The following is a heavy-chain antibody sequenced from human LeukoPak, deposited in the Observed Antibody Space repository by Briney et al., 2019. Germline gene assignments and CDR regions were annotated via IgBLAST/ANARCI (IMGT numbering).Heavy chain of an antibody. Sequence: PGGSLRLSCAASGFTFSSYSMNWVRQAPGKGLEWVSSISSSSSYIYYADSVKGRFTISRDNAKNSLYLQMNSLRAEDTAVYYCARDEVRGSSWYYYWGQGTLVTVSS. CDR1: GFTFSSYS. J-gene: IGHJ4*02. CDR2: ISSSSSYI. V-gene: IGHV3-21*01. CDR3: ARDEVRGSSWYYY. D-gene: IGHD6-13*01.